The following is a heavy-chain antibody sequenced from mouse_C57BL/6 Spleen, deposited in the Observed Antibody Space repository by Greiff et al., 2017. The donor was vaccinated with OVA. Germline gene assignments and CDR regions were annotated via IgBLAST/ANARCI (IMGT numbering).Heavy chain of an antibody. CDR3: ARGDWFAY. CDR1: GYAFSSSW. V-gene: IGHV1-82*01. Sequence: VQLQQSGPELVKPGASVKISCKASGYAFSSSWMNWVKQRPGKGLEWIGRIYPGDGDTNYNGKFKGKATLTADKSSSTAYMQLSSLTSEDSAVYFCARGDWFAYWGQGTLVTVSA. J-gene: IGHJ3*01. CDR2: IYPGDGDT.